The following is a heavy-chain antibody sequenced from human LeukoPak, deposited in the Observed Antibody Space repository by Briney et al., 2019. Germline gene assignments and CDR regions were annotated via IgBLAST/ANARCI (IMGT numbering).Heavy chain of an antibody. D-gene: IGHD6-25*01. CDR3: ARSLTAAAGDY. Sequence: GGSPQISSQGSGYRFTSYWIGWVRQIPGKGLEWMAIIYPADSDIRNSPSFQGQVTISADKSISTAYPQWSSLKASDTAMYYCARSLTAAAGDYWGQGTLVTVSS. CDR1: GYRFTSYW. V-gene: IGHV5-51*01. J-gene: IGHJ4*02. CDR2: IYPADSDI.